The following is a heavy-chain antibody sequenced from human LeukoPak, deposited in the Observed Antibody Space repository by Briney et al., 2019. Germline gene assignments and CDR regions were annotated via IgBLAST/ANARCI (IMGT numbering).Heavy chain of an antibody. CDR1: GFTFTDYW. J-gene: IGHJ4*02. V-gene: IGHV3-7*01. CDR3: ARGQTLTF. Sequence: PGGSLRLSCTTSGFTFTDYWMTWVRPAPGKGLEWVANINQDGSKKFYVDSVKGRFTISRDNAKNALYLQMNSLRAEDTGVYFCARGQTLTFWGQGTLVTASS. CDR2: INQDGSKK.